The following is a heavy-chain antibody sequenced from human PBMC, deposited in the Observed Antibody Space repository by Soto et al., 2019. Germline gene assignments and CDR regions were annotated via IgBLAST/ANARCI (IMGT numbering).Heavy chain of an antibody. Sequence: SCPTVVRPKQTLTLTCSCSGFSVRTSEVDLGWMRQPPGKALEWLALIYWNDDKRYSPSLKSRLTITKDTSKNQVVLTMANMDPMDTGTYYCAHSKRGFGTGYHILGMDVWGQGT. D-gene: IGHD3-9*01. V-gene: IGHV2-5*01. CDR3: AHSKRGFGTGYHILGMDV. CDR2: IYWNDDK. J-gene: IGHJ6*02. CDR1: GFSVRTSEVD.